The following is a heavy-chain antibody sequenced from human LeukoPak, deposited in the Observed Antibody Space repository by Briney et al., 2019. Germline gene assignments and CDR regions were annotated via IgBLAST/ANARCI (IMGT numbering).Heavy chain of an antibody. J-gene: IGHJ4*02. CDR3: ARVYTSVVDY. Sequence: PSETLSLTCAVYGGSFSGYYWSWIRQPPGKGLEWIGEINHSGSTNYNPSLKSRVTISVDTSKNQFSLKLSSVTAADTAVYYCARVYTSVVDYWGQGTLVTVSS. CDR1: GGSFSGYY. D-gene: IGHD2-2*02. CDR2: INHSGST. V-gene: IGHV4-34*01.